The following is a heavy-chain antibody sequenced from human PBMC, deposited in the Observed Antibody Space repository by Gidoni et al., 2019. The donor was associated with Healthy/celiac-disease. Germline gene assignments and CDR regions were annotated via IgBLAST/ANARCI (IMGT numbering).Heavy chain of an antibody. D-gene: IGHD6-19*01. CDR3: AREAVAGTLVYGY. CDR1: GGTFSSYT. Sequence: QVQLVQSGAEVKKPGSSVKVSCKASGGTFSSYTTSWVRQAPGQGLEWMGRIIPILGIANYAQKFQGRVTITADKSTSTAYMELSSLRSEDTAVYYCAREAVAGTLVYGYWGQGTLVTVSS. J-gene: IGHJ4*02. V-gene: IGHV1-69*08. CDR2: IIPILGIA.